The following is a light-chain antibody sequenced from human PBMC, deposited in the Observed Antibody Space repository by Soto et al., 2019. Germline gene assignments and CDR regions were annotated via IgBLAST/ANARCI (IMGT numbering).Light chain of an antibody. CDR3: LQHNSYPRT. V-gene: IGKV1-5*01. CDR2: DAS. CDR1: EIITNR. J-gene: IGKJ1*01. Sequence: DSQMTQSPATLSASVGPRFTISCRASEIITNRLAWYQQKKGKAPKVLIYDASNLESGVPSRFSGSRYGTEFNLTISSLQTEDFATYYCLQHNSYPRTFGQGTKVDIK.